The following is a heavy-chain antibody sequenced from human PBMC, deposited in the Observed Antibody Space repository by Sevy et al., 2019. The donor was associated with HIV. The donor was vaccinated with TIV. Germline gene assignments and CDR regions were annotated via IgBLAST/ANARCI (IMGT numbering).Heavy chain of an antibody. Sequence: GGSLRLSYAASGFTFSSYAMIWVRQAPGKGLEWVSVISGRGDITYYADSVKGRFTLSRDNSKNTLYLQMNSLRVEDTAVYYCAKDRRYGDIGLFDYWGQGTLVTVSS. CDR2: ISGRGDIT. V-gene: IGHV3-23*01. CDR3: AKDRRYGDIGLFDY. CDR1: GFTFSSYA. J-gene: IGHJ4*02. D-gene: IGHD4-17*01.